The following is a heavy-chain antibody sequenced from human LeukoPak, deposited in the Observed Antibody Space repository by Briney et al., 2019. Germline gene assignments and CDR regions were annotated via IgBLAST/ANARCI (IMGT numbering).Heavy chain of an antibody. J-gene: IGHJ4*02. CDR3: AVAGTDY. D-gene: IGHD6-19*01. V-gene: IGHV1-69*02. CDR2: IIPILGIA. CDR1: VPTLRPHP. Sequence: SVKVSFKASVPTLRPHPIIWVRQAPGQGLEWMGRIIPILGIANYAQKFQGRVTITADKSTSTAYMELSSLRSEDTAVYYCAVAGTDYWGQGTLVTVSS.